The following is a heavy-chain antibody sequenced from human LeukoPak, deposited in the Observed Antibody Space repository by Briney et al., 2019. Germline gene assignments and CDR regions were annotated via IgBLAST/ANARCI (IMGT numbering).Heavy chain of an antibody. D-gene: IGHD6-13*01. CDR3: ARAKMPGIQTAGRVNYFDS. CDR1: EFTFSSYD. V-gene: IGHV3-13*01. Sequence: GGSLRLSCAASEFTFSSYDMHWVRQATGKGLEWVSTIDTAGNAWYPDSVKGRFTISREDAKNSLNLQMNNLRVGDTAVYYCARAKMPGIQTAGRVNYFDSWGQGTLVTVSA. J-gene: IGHJ4*02. CDR2: IDTAGNA.